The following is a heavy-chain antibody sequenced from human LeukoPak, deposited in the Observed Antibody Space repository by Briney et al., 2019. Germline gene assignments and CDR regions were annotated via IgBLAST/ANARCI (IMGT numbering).Heavy chain of an antibody. CDR3: ARCSPTVAGTWANWFDP. CDR2: IIPIFGTA. J-gene: IGHJ5*02. Sequence: SVKASCKASGGTFSSYAISWVRQAPRQGLEWMGGIIPIFGTANYAQKFQGRVTITADESTSTAYMELSSLRSEDTAVYYCARCSPTVAGTWANWFDPWGQGTLVTVSS. V-gene: IGHV1-69*13. CDR1: GGTFSSYA. D-gene: IGHD6-19*01.